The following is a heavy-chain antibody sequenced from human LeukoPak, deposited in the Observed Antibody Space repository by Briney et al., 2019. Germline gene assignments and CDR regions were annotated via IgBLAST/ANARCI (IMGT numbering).Heavy chain of an antibody. V-gene: IGHV1-46*01. CDR1: GGTFSSYA. CDR3: ARESDYDILTGYLNWFDP. Sequence: ASVKVSCKASGGTFSSYAISWVRQAPGHGLEWMGVINPSGGSTNYAQKFQGRVTMTSDMSTNTVHMELSSLRSEDTAVYYCARESDYDILTGYLNWFDPWGQGTLVTVSS. D-gene: IGHD3-9*01. J-gene: IGHJ5*02. CDR2: INPSGGST.